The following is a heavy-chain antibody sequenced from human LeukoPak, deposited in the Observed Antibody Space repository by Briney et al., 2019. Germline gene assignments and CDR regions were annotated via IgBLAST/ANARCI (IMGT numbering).Heavy chain of an antibody. CDR1: GGTFSSYA. V-gene: IGHV1-69*13. D-gene: IGHD3-22*01. Sequence: SVKVSCKASGGTFSSYAISWVRQAPGQGLEWMGGIIPIFGTANYAQKFQGRVTITADESTSTAYMELSSLRSEDTAVYYCARTGGDSSGYYRGYYYYYMDVWGKGTTVTVSS. CDR3: ARTGGDSSGYYRGYYYYYMDV. CDR2: IIPIFGTA. J-gene: IGHJ6*03.